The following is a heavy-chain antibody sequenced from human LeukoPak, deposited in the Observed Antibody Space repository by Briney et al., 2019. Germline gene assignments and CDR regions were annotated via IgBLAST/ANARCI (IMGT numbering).Heavy chain of an antibody. Sequence: SETLSLTCAVYGGPFSGYYWSWIRQPPAKGLEWIGEINHSGSTNYNTSLKSRVTISVDKSKNQFSLKLNHVTAADTAVYYWAGGERGYSYRKIFDYWGQGTLVTGPS. CDR3: AGGERGYSYRKIFDY. D-gene: IGHD5-18*01. J-gene: IGHJ4*01. CDR1: GGPFSGYY. V-gene: IGHV4-34*01. CDR2: INHSGST.